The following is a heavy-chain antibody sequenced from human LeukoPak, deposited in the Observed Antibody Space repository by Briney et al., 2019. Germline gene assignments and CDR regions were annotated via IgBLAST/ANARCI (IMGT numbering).Heavy chain of an antibody. CDR2: ISWNSGSI. J-gene: IGHJ4*02. Sequence: GRSLRLSCAASGLTFDDFSMHWVRHVQGKGLEWVSGISWNSGSIVYADSVKGRFTISKDSAKNSLFLQMNSLRPEDTALYYCAKSLWSSSSGYFDYWGQGALVTVTS. V-gene: IGHV3-9*01. D-gene: IGHD6-6*01. CDR1: GLTFDDFS. CDR3: AKSLWSSSSGYFDY.